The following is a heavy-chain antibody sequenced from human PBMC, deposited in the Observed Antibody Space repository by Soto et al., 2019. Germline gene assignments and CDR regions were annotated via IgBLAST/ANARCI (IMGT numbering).Heavy chain of an antibody. V-gene: IGHV1-69*12. CDR1: GGTFSSYA. D-gene: IGHD6-19*01. Sequence: QVQLVQSGAEVKKPGSSVKVSCKASGGTFSSYAISWVRQAPGQGLEWMGGIIPIFGTANYAQKFQDRLTITADESTRTAYMELSGLRSEDPAVYHCAREVEAQWLQREGSWFVPWGQGTLVTVSS. J-gene: IGHJ5*02. CDR3: AREVEAQWLQREGSWFVP. CDR2: IIPIFGTA.